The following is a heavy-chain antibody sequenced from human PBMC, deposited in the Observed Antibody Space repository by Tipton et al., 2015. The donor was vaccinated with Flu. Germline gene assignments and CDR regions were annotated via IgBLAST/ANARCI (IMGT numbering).Heavy chain of an antibody. D-gene: IGHD6-6*01. CDR3: TGGDIAARANDY. V-gene: IGHV3-15*01. CDR1: AFIFSNAW. CDR2: IKSKSDGGTT. J-gene: IGHJ4*02. Sequence: SLRLSCAASAFIFSNAWMSWVRQAPGKGLEWVGRIKSKSDGGTTDYVAPVKGRFTISRDDSKNTLYLQMNSLRTEDTAVYYCTGGDIAARANDYWGQGTLVTVSS.